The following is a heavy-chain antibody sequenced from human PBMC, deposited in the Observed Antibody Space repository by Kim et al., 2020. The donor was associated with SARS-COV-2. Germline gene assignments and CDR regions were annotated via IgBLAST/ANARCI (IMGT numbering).Heavy chain of an antibody. D-gene: IGHD5-18*01. CDR3: VKGGRGYIYGHHDY. J-gene: IGHJ4*02. Sequence: GGSLRLSCAASGFTFSDSAMSWVRQAPGKGLEWVSGISATGGTTYYADFVKGRFTISRDSSKNTLYLQMNSLRAEDTAVYYCVKGGRGYIYGHHDYWGQGTLLTVSS. CDR1: GFTFSDSA. CDR2: ISATGGTT. V-gene: IGHV3-23*01.